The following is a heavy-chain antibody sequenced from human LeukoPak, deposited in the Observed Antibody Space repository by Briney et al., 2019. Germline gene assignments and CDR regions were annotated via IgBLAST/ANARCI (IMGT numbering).Heavy chain of an antibody. V-gene: IGHV4-38-2*02. CDR3: ARGGGYSYGLDFY. Sequence: SETLSLTCTVSGYSISSGYYWGWIRQPPGKGLEWIGSIYHSGSTYYSPSPKSRVTISVDTSKNQFSLKLSSVTAADTAVYYCARGGGYSYGLDFYWGQGTLVTVSS. CDR1: GYSISSGYY. J-gene: IGHJ4*02. D-gene: IGHD5-18*01. CDR2: IYHSGST.